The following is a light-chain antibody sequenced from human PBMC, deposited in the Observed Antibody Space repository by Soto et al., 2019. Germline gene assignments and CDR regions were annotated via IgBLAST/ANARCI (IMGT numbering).Light chain of an antibody. Sequence: QSVLTQPASVSGSPGQPITISCTGTSSDVGAYKYVSWYQQHPGKAPRLMMYDVSNRPSGVSTRFSGSKSGNTASLTISGLQAEDEADYYCTSYTISSTLRYVFGTGTKVTVL. CDR3: TSYTISSTLRYV. CDR2: DVS. V-gene: IGLV2-14*01. CDR1: SSDVGAYKY. J-gene: IGLJ1*01.